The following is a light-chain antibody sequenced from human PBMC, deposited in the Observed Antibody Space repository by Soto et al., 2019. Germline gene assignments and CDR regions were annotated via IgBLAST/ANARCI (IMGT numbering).Light chain of an antibody. Sequence: DIWMTHSPLSLPVTPGEPASISCRSSQSLLYSNGYDYLDWYLQKPGQSPQLLIFLGSHRASGVLKRFSGSGTGKDFTLRCSRVEAADVGVCHFGQALEQRRAFGGFTKV. CDR3: GQALEQRRA. V-gene: IGKV2-28*01. CDR1: QSLLYSNGYDY. CDR2: LGS. J-gene: IGKJ4*01.